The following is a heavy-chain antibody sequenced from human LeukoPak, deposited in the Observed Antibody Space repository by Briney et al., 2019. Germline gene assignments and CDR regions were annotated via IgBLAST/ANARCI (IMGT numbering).Heavy chain of an antibody. J-gene: IGHJ3*02. CDR2: IYYTGST. D-gene: IGHD3-10*01. CDR1: GGSISSSTYY. V-gene: IGHV4-39*01. Sequence: SETLSLTCTVPGGSISSSTYYWGWIRQPPGKGLEWIGSIYYTGSTYYKLSLKSRVTISVDTSKNQFSLKLSSVTAADTAVYFCARPSNSGDLDAFAIWGQGAMVTVSS. CDR3: ARPSNSGDLDAFAI.